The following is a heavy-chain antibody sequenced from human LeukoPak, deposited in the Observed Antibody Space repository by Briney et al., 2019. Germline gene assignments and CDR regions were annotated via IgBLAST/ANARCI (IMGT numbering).Heavy chain of an antibody. CDR1: GYTFTGYY. CDR2: INPNGGTT. CDR3: ARGGYTGYDFHY. D-gene: IGHD5-12*01. J-gene: IGHJ4*02. V-gene: IGHV1-2*02. Sequence: ASVKVSCKASGYTFTGYYMHWVRQAPGQGLEWMGWINPNGGTTNYAQKFQGRVTMTRDTSISTAYMELSRLRSDDTAVFYCARGGYTGYDFHYWGQGTPVTVSS.